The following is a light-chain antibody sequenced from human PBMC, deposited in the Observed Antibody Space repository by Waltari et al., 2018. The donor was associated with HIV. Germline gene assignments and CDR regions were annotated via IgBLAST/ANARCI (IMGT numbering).Light chain of an antibody. J-gene: IGLJ3*02. CDR2: EVI. CDR1: SRDVGGYDS. CDR3: CSYAGTYTYVL. Sequence: SALTQPPPVSGSPAQSVTIPCTGTSRDVGGYDSVSWYLQHPGKVPKLIIYEVIKRPSGVPDRFSGSKSGNTASLTISGLQTEDEADYFCCSYAGTYTYVLFGGGTKLTVL. V-gene: IGLV2-11*01.